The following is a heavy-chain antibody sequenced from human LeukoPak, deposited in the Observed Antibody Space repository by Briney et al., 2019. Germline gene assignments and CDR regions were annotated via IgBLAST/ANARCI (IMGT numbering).Heavy chain of an antibody. CDR2: INHSGST. CDR3: ARLSGSYHDF. J-gene: IGHJ4*02. CDR1: GGSFSGYY. D-gene: IGHD1-26*01. V-gene: IGHV4-34*01. Sequence: PSETLSLTCAVYGGSFSGYYWSWIRQPPGKGLEWIGEINHSGSTNYNPSLKSRVTISVDTSKNQFSLKLTSVTAADTAVYYCARLSGSYHDFWGQGILVTVSS.